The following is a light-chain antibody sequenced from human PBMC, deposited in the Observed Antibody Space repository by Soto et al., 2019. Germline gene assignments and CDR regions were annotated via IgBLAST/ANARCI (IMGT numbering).Light chain of an antibody. Sequence: QSVLTQPPSVSAAPGQKVTISCSGKSSNIGSNDVSWYQQLPGKAPKLLIYENSQRPSGIPDRFSGSKSGTSATLGITGLQTGDEADYYCGTWDSSLIALFGTGTKVTVL. CDR3: GTWDSSLIAL. V-gene: IGLV1-51*02. CDR2: ENS. CDR1: SSNIGSND. J-gene: IGLJ1*01.